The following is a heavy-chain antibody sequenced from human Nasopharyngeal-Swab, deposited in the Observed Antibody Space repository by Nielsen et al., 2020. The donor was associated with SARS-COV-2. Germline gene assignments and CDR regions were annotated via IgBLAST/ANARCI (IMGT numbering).Heavy chain of an antibody. CDR3: ARVWGATCLN. Sequence: RQAPGKGLEWIGYIYYSGSTNYNPSLKSRVTISVDTSKNQFSLKLSSVTAADTDVYYCARVWGATCLNWGQGTLVTVSS. J-gene: IGHJ4*02. V-gene: IGHV4-59*01. D-gene: IGHD1-26*01. CDR2: IYYSGST.